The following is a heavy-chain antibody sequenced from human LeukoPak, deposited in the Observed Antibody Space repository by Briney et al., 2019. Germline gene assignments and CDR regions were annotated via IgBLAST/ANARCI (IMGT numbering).Heavy chain of an antibody. CDR2: INPDSGGT. Sequence: ASVKVSCKASVYTFTSYYMHWVRQAPGQGLEWMGWINPDSGGTNNAQKFQGRVTMTRDTSISTAYMELSRLRSDDTAVYYCARTFYDTLDSDAFDFWGQGTMVIVSS. CDR3: ARTFYDTLDSDAFDF. J-gene: IGHJ3*01. CDR1: VYTFTSYY. D-gene: IGHD2/OR15-2a*01. V-gene: IGHV1-2*02.